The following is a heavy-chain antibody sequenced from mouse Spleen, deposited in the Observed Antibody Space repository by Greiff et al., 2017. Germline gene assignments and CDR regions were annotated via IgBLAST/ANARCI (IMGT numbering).Heavy chain of an antibody. CDR2: INPNNGGT. J-gene: IGHJ1*01. Sequence: VQLQQSGPELVKPGASVKMSCKASGYTFTDYNMHWVKQSHGKSLEWIGYINPNNGGTSYNQKFKGKATLTVNKSSSTAYMELRSLTSEDSAVYYCARFYDGYWYFDVWGAGTTVTVSS. CDR3: ARFYDGYWYFDV. V-gene: IGHV1-22*01. CDR1: GYTFTDYN. D-gene: IGHD2-3*01.